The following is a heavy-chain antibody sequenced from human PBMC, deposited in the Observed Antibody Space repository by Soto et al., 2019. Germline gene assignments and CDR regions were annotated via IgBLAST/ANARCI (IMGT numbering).Heavy chain of an antibody. Sequence: PSQTLSLTCAISGDSVSSNSAAWNWIRQSPSRGLEWLGRTYYRSKWNNDYAVSVKSRITLNPDTSKNQVSLQLNSVTPEDTAVYYCARGVAVPGTNYFYYGMDVWGQGTTVTVSS. V-gene: IGHV6-1*01. CDR1: GDSVSSNSAA. CDR3: ARGVAVPGTNYFYYGMDV. J-gene: IGHJ6*02. CDR2: TYYRSKWNN. D-gene: IGHD6-19*01.